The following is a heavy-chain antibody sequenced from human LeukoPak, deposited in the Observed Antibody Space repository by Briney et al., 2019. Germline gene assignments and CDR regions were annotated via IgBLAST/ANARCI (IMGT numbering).Heavy chain of an antibody. CDR3: AKGARITMIVVVITASDY. CDR2: IRSKAYGGTT. Sequence: GGSLRLSCTTSGFSFGEYALTWVRQAPGKGLEWVGFIRSKAYGGTTENAASVRGRFTISRDDSKSIAYLQMNSLRAEDTAVYYCAKGARITMIVVVITASDYWGQGTLVTVSS. D-gene: IGHD3-22*01. J-gene: IGHJ4*02. V-gene: IGHV3-49*04. CDR1: GFSFGEYA.